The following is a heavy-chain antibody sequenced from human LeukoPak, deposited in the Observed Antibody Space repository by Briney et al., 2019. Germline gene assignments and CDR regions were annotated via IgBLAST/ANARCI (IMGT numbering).Heavy chain of an antibody. Sequence: GGSLRLSCAASGFTLSNYWMSWVRQAPGKGLEWVANIKEDGSEKYYVDSVKGRFTISRDNAKNSLYLQMNSLRAEDTAVYYCARDYGVAGLFDPWGQGTLVTVSS. J-gene: IGHJ5*02. D-gene: IGHD6-19*01. CDR1: GFTLSNYW. CDR3: ARDYGVAGLFDP. CDR2: IKEDGSEK. V-gene: IGHV3-7*01.